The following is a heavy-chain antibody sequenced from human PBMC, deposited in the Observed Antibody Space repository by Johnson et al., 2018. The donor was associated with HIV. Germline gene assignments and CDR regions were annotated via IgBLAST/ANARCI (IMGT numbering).Heavy chain of an antibody. CDR3: AKDTGGNSGNDAFDI. J-gene: IGHJ3*02. D-gene: IGHD4-23*01. Sequence: QMQLVESGGGGVQPGRSLRLSCAASGFTFSDYGMHWVRQAPGKGLEWVADISYDGTNKYYVDSVKGRFTISRDNSKNTLYLQMNGLRTADTAVYYCAKDTGGNSGNDAFDIWGQGTLVTVSS. CDR2: ISYDGTNK. CDR1: GFTFSDYG. V-gene: IGHV3-30*18.